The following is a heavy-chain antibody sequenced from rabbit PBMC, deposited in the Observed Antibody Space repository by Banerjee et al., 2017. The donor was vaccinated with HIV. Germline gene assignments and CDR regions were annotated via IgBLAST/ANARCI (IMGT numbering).Heavy chain of an antibody. Sequence: QQQLEEAGGGLVKPGASLTLTCTASGFSFSSGYYMYWVRQAPGKGLEWIACIYGGKGRTYYASWVNGRFTISSDNARNTVDLQMNSLTAVDRATYFCAREVYDDYGDTYYFNLWGQGTLVTVS. CDR2: IYGGKGRT. CDR3: AREVYDDYGDTYYFNL. V-gene: IGHV1S43*01. CDR1: GFSFSSGYY. D-gene: IGHD2-1*01. J-gene: IGHJ4*01.